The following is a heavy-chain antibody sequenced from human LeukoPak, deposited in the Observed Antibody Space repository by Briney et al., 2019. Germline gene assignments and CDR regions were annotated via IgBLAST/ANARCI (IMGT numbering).Heavy chain of an antibody. V-gene: IGHV3-48*01. CDR2: ISSSSSTI. J-gene: IGHJ4*02. CDR3: ARGTMVRGVAPAFDY. CDR1: GFTFSSYS. D-gene: IGHD3-10*01. Sequence: PGGSLRLSCAASGFTFSSYSMNWVRQAPGKGLEWVSYISSSSSTIYYADSVKGRFTISRDNAKNSLYLQMNSLRAEDTAVYYCARGTMVRGVAPAFDYWGQGTLVTVSS.